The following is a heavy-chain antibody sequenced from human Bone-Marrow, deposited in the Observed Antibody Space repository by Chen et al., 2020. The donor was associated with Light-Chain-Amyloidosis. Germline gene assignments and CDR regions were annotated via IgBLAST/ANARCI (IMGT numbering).Heavy chain of an antibody. D-gene: IGHD3-22*01. J-gene: IGHJ6*03. CDR3: TRSQYYSESSGYYRKKYFNYDYHMDV. CDR1: GFTFSSYS. CDR2: FIASGGST. V-gene: IGHV3-23*01. Sequence: EEQLLESGGDLVQPGGSLRLSCAASGFTFSSYSMAWVRQAPGKGLEWLSDFIASGGSTFYADSVKGRFTISRDNSKNTLYLQMNSLRAEDTAVYFCTRSQYYSESSGYYRKKYFNYDYHMDVWGKGTTVTVSS.